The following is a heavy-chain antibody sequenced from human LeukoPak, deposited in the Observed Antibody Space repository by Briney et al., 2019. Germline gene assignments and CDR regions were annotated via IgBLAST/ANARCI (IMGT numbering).Heavy chain of an antibody. J-gene: IGHJ4*02. CDR2: IYYSGST. CDR3: ARDKGYHFDY. CDR1: GGSISSYY. V-gene: IGHV4-59*01. D-gene: IGHD6-13*01. Sequence: SETLSLTCTVSGGSISSYYWNWIRQPPGKGLEWIGSIYYSGSTNYDPSLKSRVTILLDTSKNQFSLRLSSVTAADTAVYYCARDKGYHFDYWGQGSLATVSS.